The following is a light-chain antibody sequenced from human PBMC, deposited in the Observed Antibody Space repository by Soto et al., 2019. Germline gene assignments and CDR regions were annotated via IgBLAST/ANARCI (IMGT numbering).Light chain of an antibody. V-gene: IGKV3-20*01. CDR3: QHHCSSQYT. CDR1: QSVSNSY. Sequence: EIVLTQSPGTLSLSPGERATLSCRASQSVSNSYLAWYQQKPGQAPRLLIYGASSRATGIPDRFSGSGSGTDFTLTISRREPEEFAVYYCQHHCSSQYTFGQGTKLEIK. J-gene: IGKJ2*01. CDR2: GAS.